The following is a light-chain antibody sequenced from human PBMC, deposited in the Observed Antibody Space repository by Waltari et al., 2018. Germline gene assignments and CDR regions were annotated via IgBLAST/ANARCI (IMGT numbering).Light chain of an antibody. Sequence: QSVLTQPPSVSGTPGQEVTISCSGSRSHIGSVYIYLYQHFPGMAPKLLIFRNNQRPSGVPDRFSASKSDTSASLAISGLRSEDEADYYCAAWDDSLSGWLFGGGTKLTVL. J-gene: IGLJ3*02. CDR2: RNN. CDR1: RSHIGSVY. V-gene: IGLV1-47*01. CDR3: AAWDDSLSGWL.